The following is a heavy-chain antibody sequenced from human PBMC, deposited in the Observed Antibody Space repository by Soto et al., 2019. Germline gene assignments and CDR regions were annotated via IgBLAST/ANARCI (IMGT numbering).Heavy chain of an antibody. CDR3: ARWWPTPAAGPNFDY. CDR2: MNPNSGNT. Sequence: ASVKVSCKTSGYTFTSYDINWVRQATGQGLEWMGWMNPNSGNTGYAQKFQGRVSMTRSTSISTAYMELSSLTSEDSAVYYCARWWPTPAAGPNFDYWGQGTLVTVSS. J-gene: IGHJ4*02. V-gene: IGHV1-8*01. CDR1: GYTFTSYD. D-gene: IGHD6-13*01.